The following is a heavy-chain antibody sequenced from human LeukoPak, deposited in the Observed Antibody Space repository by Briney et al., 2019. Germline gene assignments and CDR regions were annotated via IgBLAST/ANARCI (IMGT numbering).Heavy chain of an antibody. D-gene: IGHD3-3*01. Sequence: SETLSLTCTVSGGSISSYYWSWIRQPPGKRLEWIGYIYYSGSSNYNPSLKSSNYNPSLESRVTISVDTSRNQFSLKLSSLTAADTAVYYCASQPAGGFWSGYRIGLDPWGQGILVTVSS. CDR2: IYYSGSS. J-gene: IGHJ5*02. CDR3: ASQPAGGFWSGYRIGLDP. V-gene: IGHV4-59*01. CDR1: GGSISSYY.